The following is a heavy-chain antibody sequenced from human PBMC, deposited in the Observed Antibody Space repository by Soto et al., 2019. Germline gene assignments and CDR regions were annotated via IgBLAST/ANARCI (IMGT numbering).Heavy chain of an antibody. CDR3: AGDLSVLRYFDWSNYYYGMDV. J-gene: IGHJ6*02. Sequence: GASVKVSCKASGYTFTSYGISWVRQAPGQGLEWMGWISAYNGNTNYAQKLQGRVTMTTDTSTSTAYMELRSLRSDDTAVYYCAGDLSVLRYFDWSNYYYGMDVWGQGTTVTVSS. CDR1: GYTFTSYG. D-gene: IGHD3-9*01. CDR2: ISAYNGNT. V-gene: IGHV1-18*04.